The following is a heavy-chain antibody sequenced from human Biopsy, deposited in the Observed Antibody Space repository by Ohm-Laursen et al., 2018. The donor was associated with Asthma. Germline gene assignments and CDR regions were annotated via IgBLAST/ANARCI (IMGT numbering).Heavy chain of an antibody. D-gene: IGHD3-9*01. V-gene: IGHV1-3*04. Sequence: SSVKVSCKASGYTFISFAIHWVRQAPGQRLEWMGWVNTGNGNTKYSQKFQGRVTITRDTSASTAYMELRSLRSEDTATYYCARTYYDFLTGQVKDVFGVWGQGTMVTVSS. CDR2: VNTGNGNT. J-gene: IGHJ3*01. CDR1: GYTFISFA. CDR3: ARTYYDFLTGQVKDVFGV.